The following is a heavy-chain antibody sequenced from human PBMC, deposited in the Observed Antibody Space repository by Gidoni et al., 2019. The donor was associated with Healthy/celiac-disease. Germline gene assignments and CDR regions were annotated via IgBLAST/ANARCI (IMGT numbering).Heavy chain of an antibody. J-gene: IGHJ4*02. CDR1: GGSIRSSSYY. D-gene: IGHD3-9*01. CDR2: IYYSGST. Sequence: QLQLQESGPGLVKPSETLSLTCTVSGGSIRSSSYYWGWIRQPPGKGLEWIGSIYYSGSTYYNPSLKSRVTISVDTSKNQFSLKLSSVTAADTAVYYCARQLPYYDILTGVLDYWGQGTLVTVSS. CDR3: ARQLPYYDILTGVLDY. V-gene: IGHV4-39*01.